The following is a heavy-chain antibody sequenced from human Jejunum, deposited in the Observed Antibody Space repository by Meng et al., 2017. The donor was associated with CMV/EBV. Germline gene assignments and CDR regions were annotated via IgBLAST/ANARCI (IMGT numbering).Heavy chain of an antibody. Sequence: TSYYMYWVRQAPGQGLEWMGMINPSGAGTSYAQKFQGRVTMTRDTSTTTFYMELSSLRSEDTAVYYCAREVVPAVNAFYYYGMDVWGQGTTVTGLL. CDR2: INPSGAGT. CDR1: TSYY. CDR3: AREVVPAVNAFYYYGMDV. V-gene: IGHV1-46*01. D-gene: IGHD2-2*01. J-gene: IGHJ6*02.